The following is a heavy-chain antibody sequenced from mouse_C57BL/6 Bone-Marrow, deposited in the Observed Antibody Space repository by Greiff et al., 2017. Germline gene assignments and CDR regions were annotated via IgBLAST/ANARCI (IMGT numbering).Heavy chain of an antibody. CDR1: GYSITSGYY. D-gene: IGHD2-3*01. V-gene: IGHV3-6*01. Sequence: EVKLMESGPGLVKPSQSLSLTCSVTGYSITSGYYWNWIRQFPGNKLEWMGYISYDGSNNYNPSLKNRISITRDPSKNQFFLKLNSVTTEDTATYYCARDGYYRWYFDVWGTETTVTVSS. CDR3: ARDGYYRWYFDV. CDR2: ISYDGSN. J-gene: IGHJ1*03.